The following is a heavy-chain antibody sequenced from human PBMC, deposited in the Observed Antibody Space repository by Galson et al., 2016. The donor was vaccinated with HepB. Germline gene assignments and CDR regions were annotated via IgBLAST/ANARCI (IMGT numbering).Heavy chain of an antibody. CDR1: GYSFTSQW. Sequence: QSGAEVKKPGESLKISCQGSGYSFTSQWIGWVRQMPGKGLEWMGMVYPATSETRYSPSFQGQVTFSVDKAINSAYVQWSSLKASDTAMHYCARGRIYGGNAFDLWGQGTMVTVS. D-gene: IGHD4-23*01. V-gene: IGHV5-51*01. CDR3: ARGRIYGGNAFDL. CDR2: VYPATSET. J-gene: IGHJ3*01.